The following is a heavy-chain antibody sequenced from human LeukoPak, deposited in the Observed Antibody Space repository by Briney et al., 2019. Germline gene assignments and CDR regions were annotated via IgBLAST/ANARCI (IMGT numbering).Heavy chain of an antibody. CDR1: GYSISSGYY. V-gene: IGHV4-38-2*02. CDR2: IYHSGST. D-gene: IGHD1-26*01. J-gene: IGHJ4*02. CDR3: ARAVGATIIH. Sequence: SGTLSLTCTVSGYSISSGYYWGWIRQPPGKGLEWIGSIYHSGSTYYNPSLKSRVTISVDTSKNQFSLKLSSVTAADTAVYYCARAVGATIIHWGQGTLVTVSS.